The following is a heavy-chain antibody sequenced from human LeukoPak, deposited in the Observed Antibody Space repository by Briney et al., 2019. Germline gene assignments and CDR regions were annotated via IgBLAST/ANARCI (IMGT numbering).Heavy chain of an antibody. D-gene: IGHD6-13*01. Sequence: PSETLSLTCIVSGGSISSSSYYWGWIRQPPGKGLEWIGSIYYSGSTYYNPSLKSRVTISVDTSKNQFSLKLSSVTAADTAVYYCARGAAAGPYNWFDPWGQGTLVTVSS. CDR2: IYYSGST. CDR1: GGSISSSSYY. J-gene: IGHJ5*02. V-gene: IGHV4-39*01. CDR3: ARGAAAGPYNWFDP.